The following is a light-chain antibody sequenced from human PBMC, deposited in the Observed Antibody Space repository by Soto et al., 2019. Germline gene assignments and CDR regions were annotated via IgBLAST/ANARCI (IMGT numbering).Light chain of an antibody. J-gene: IGKJ4*01. CDR3: PQRFSWPPS. CDR1: QSGSRY. V-gene: IGKV3-11*01. Sequence: DIGLTQSPATLSLYPGERATLSCRASQSGSRYLAWYQQKPGQAPRLLIHDTSTRATGVPDTFSGSGSGTEFTLTIRSLEPEEFARYDCPQRFSWPPSFGGGTPVEI. CDR2: DTS.